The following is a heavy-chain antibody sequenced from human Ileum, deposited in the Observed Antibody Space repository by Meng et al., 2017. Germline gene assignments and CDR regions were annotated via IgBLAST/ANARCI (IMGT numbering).Heavy chain of an antibody. Sequence: GGSLRLSCAASGFSFSAYWMHWVRQGPGKGLEWVSRIKSDGSMTNYADSVKGRFTISRDNAKNTLYLQMSGLKVEDTAVYYCVRVGDYYDSSGEWRFVGAFDIRGQGTMVTVSS. V-gene: IGHV3-74*01. J-gene: IGHJ3*02. CDR3: VRVGDYYDSSGEWRFVGAFDI. CDR1: GFSFSAYW. CDR2: IKSDGSMT. D-gene: IGHD3-22*01.